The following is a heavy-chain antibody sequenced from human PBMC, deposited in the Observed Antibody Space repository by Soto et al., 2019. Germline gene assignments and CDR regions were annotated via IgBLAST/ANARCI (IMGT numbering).Heavy chain of an antibody. V-gene: IGHV4-31*03. CDR3: AREMNYYDTSGDSYFDD. Sequence: PSETLSLTCTVSGGSISSGTYHWTWIRQHPEKGLEWIGYIYYSGSTYYNPSLKSRVTISVDTSKNQFSLRLSSVTAADTAVYYCAREMNYYDTSGDSYFDDWGQGTRVTVSS. D-gene: IGHD3-22*01. J-gene: IGHJ4*02. CDR1: GGSISSGTYH. CDR2: IYYSGST.